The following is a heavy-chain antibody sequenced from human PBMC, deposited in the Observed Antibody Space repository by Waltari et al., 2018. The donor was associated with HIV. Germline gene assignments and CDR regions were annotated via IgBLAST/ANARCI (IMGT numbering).Heavy chain of an antibody. CDR1: GYTFTDYY. Sequence: QVQLVQSGAEVKKPGASVKVSCKASGYTFTDYYVQGVRQAPGQGLEWMGWINSYTGATYYRQRFQGRVSMTRDTSINTAYMELRRLTSDDTATYYCARDVDVGATDYWGQGTLVTVSS. CDR2: INSYTGAT. D-gene: IGHD1-26*01. V-gene: IGHV1-2*02. J-gene: IGHJ4*02. CDR3: ARDVDVGATDY.